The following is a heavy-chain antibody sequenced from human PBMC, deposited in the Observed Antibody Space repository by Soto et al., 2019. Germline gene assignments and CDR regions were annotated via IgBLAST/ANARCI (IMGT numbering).Heavy chain of an antibody. CDR1: GFTFSSYA. J-gene: IGHJ4*02. V-gene: IGHV3-23*01. Sequence: PGGSLRLSFVASGFTFSSYAMSWVRQAPGKGLDWVSAISGSGGSTYYRDSVKGRFTISRDNSKNTVYLQMNSLRAEHTAVYSCAKDQSFTTPKTECDYCGQGALVAVS. CDR2: ISGSGGST. CDR3: AKDQSFTTPKTECDY. D-gene: IGHD1-1*01.